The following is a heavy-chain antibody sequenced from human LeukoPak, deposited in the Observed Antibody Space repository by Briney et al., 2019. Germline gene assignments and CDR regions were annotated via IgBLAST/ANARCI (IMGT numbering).Heavy chain of an antibody. CDR1: GGSFSGYY. J-gene: IGHJ6*02. CDR3: ARGPYGMDV. V-gene: IGHV4-34*01. CDR2: INHSGST. Sequence: PSETLSLTRAVYGGSFSGYYWNWIRQAPGKGLEWIGEINHSGSTNYNPSLESRVTISIDTSQNRFSLKLRSVTAADTAVYYCARGPYGMDVWGQGTTVTVSS.